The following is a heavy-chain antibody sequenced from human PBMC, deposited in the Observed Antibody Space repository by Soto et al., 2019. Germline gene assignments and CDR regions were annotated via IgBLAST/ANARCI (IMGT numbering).Heavy chain of an antibody. CDR2: ISAYNGNT. D-gene: IGHD2-2*01. Sequence: ASEKVSCKASGYTFTSYGISWVRQAPGQGLEWMGWISAYNGNTNYAQKLQGRVTMTTDPSTSTAYMELRSLRSDDTAVYYRASPSYWGEVVPAATLRDYGMDVWGQGTTVTVSS. CDR1: GYTFTSYG. J-gene: IGHJ6*02. V-gene: IGHV1-18*01. CDR3: ASPSYWGEVVPAATLRDYGMDV.